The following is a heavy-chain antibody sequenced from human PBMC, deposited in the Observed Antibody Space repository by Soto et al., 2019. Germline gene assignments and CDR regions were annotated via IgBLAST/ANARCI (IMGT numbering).Heavy chain of an antibody. CDR3: ARESSSGCSDY. V-gene: IGHV3-33*01. J-gene: IGHJ4*02. CDR1: GFTFSSYG. CDR2: IWYDGSNK. D-gene: IGHD6-19*01. Sequence: GGSLRLSCAASGFTFSSYGMHWVRQAPGKGLEWVAVIWYDGSNKYYADSVKGRFTISRDNSKNTLYLQMNSLRAEDTAVYYCARESSSGCSDYWGQGTLVTVSS.